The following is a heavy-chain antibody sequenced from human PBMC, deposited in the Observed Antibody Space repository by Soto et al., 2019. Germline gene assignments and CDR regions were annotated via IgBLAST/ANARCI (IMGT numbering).Heavy chain of an antibody. D-gene: IGHD2-21*01. CDR3: ARDPLRRDGFNSLDH. CDR2: IKEDGSEK. V-gene: IGHV3-7*05. CDR1: GFTFSSHW. J-gene: IGHJ4*02. Sequence: GESLKISCVASGFTFSSHWMSWVRQAPGKGLEWVANIKEDGSEKGCVDSVKGRFTISRDNAKNSLYLQMNSLRAEDTAVYYCARDPLRRDGFNSLDHWGQGTLVTVSS.